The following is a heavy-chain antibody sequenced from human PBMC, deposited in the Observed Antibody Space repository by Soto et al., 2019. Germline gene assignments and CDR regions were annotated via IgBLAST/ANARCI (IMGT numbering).Heavy chain of an antibody. J-gene: IGHJ4*02. Sequence: VASVKVSCKASGYSFRSFAMHWVRQAPGQRLEWMGWINPVNGNTKYSQNFQGRVTIIRDTFANTAYMEMSSLRSEDTAVYFCARGGIYDCYVCKFDYWGQGTQVTVSS. CDR2: INPVNGNT. CDR1: GYSFRSFA. V-gene: IGHV1-3*01. D-gene: IGHD2-21*02. CDR3: ARGGIYDCYVCKFDY.